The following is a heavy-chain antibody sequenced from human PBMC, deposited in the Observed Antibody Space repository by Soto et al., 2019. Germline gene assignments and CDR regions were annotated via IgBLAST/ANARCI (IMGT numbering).Heavy chain of an antibody. CDR2: INAGNGNT. CDR1: GYTFTSYA. J-gene: IGHJ4*02. Sequence: ASVKVSCKASGYTFTSYAMHWVRQAPGQRLEWMGWINAGNGNTKYSPKFLGRVVMTTDTSADTAYLELKSLRPDDAALYYCARWDDYGASDQYHFDQWGQGTLVTVSS. D-gene: IGHD4-17*01. V-gene: IGHV1-3*01. CDR3: ARWDDYGASDQYHFDQ.